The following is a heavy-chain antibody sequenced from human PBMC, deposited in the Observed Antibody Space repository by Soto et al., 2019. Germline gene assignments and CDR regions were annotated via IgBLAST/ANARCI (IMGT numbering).Heavy chain of an antibody. CDR2: IGTAGDT. D-gene: IGHD3-9*01. Sequence: GGSLRLSCAASGFTFSSYDMHWVRQATGKGLEWVSAIGTAGDTYYPGSVKGRFTISRENAKNSLYLQMNSLRAEDKAVYYCARGSASGTVGGYADWLLSRIANYGMDVWGQGTTVTVSS. CDR1: GFTFSSYD. V-gene: IGHV3-13*01. CDR3: ARGSASGTVGGYADWLLSRIANYGMDV. J-gene: IGHJ6*02.